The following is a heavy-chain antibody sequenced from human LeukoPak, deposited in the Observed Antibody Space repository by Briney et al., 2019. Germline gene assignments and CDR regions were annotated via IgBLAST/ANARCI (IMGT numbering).Heavy chain of an antibody. D-gene: IGHD1-26*01. CDR2: IYYSGST. V-gene: IGHV4-39*07. Sequence: SETLSLTCTVSGGSISSSSYYWGWIRQPPGKGLEWIGSIYYSGSTYYNPSLKSRVTISVDTSKNQSSLKLSSVTAADTAVYYCARRYSGSTTEEGNNWFDPWGQGTLVTVSS. CDR3: ARRYSGSTTEEGNNWFDP. CDR1: GGSISSSSYY. J-gene: IGHJ5*02.